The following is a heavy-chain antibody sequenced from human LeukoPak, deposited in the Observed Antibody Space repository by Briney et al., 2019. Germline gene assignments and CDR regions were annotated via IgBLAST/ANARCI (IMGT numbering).Heavy chain of an antibody. V-gene: IGHV3-30*02. J-gene: IGHJ4*02. CDR2: IRYDGSNK. CDR1: GFTFSSYG. D-gene: IGHD3-10*01. CDR3: AELTMVDY. Sequence: WGYLRLSSAASGFTFSSYGMHWVRQAPGKGLEWVAFIRYDGSNKYYADSVKGRFTISRDNSKNTLYLQMNSLRAEDTAVYYCAELTMVDYWGQGTLVTVAS.